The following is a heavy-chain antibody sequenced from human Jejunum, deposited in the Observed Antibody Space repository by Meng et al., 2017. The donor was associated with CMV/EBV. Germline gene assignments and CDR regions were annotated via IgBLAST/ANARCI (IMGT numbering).Heavy chain of an antibody. CDR1: EFPFSSYW. D-gene: IGHD2-21*01. CDR2: IKQDGSER. CDR3: ARQKCGGDCDMDV. V-gene: IGHV3-7*01. J-gene: IGHJ6*02. Sequence: SEFPFSSYWLNWVRQVPGKGLEWVANIKQDGSERYYVESVKGRFTISRNNARNSLFLQMDGLRAEDTAVYYCARQKCGGDCDMDVWGQGTTVTVSS.